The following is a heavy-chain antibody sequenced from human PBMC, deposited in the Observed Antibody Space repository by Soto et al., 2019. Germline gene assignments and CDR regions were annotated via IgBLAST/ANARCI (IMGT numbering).Heavy chain of an antibody. CDR3: ARTLYSSSWYWFDP. CDR1: GFSLGTSGMC. V-gene: IGHV2-70*01. J-gene: IGHJ5*02. Sequence: SGPTLVNPTQTLTLTCTFSGFSLGTSGMCVSWIRQPPGKALEWLALIDWDDDKYYSTSLKTRLTISKDTSKNQVVLTMTNMDPVDTATYYCARTLYSSSWYWFDPWGQGTLVTVSS. D-gene: IGHD6-13*01. CDR2: IDWDDDK.